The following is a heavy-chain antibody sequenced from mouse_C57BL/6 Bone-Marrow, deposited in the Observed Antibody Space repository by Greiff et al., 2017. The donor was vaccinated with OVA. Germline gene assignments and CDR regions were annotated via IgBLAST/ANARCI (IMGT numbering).Heavy chain of an antibody. CDR2: IYPGSGST. CDR1: GYTFTSYW. J-gene: IGHJ4*01. D-gene: IGHD2-10*02. V-gene: IGHV1-55*01. CDR3: GRYGSYYAMDY. Sequence: QVQLQQSGAELVKPGASVKMSCKASGYTFTSYWITWVKQRPGQGLEWIGDIYPGSGSTNYNEKFKSKATLTVDTSSSTAYMQLSSLTSEDSAVYYCGRYGSYYAMDYWGQGTSVTVSS.